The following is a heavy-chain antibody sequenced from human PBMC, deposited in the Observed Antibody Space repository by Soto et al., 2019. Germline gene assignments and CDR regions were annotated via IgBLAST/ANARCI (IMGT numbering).Heavy chain of an antibody. D-gene: IGHD2-15*01. CDR3: ALYCSGGSCYFVDDY. CDR2: ISDSGGNT. Sequence: GGSLRLSCAASGFTFSTYAMSWVRQAPGKGLEWVSDISDSGGNTYYADSVKGRFTISRDNSKNTLYLQMNSLRAEDTAVYYCALYCSGGSCYFVDDYWGQGSLVTVSS. CDR1: GFTFSTYA. J-gene: IGHJ4*02. V-gene: IGHV3-23*01.